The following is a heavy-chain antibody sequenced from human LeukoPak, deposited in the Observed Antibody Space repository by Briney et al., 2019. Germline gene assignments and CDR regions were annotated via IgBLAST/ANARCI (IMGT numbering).Heavy chain of an antibody. J-gene: IGHJ4*02. CDR2: ISPDSNYK. Sequence: AGESLRLSCAASGFTFSTYSMNWLRLAPGKGLEWVSSISPDSNYKYYVDSVKGRFTISRDNAKSSLCLQMNSLRAEDTAVYYCVRGGYRGFDYEYWGQGTLVTGSS. CDR3: VRGGYRGFDYEY. CDR1: GFTFSTYS. V-gene: IGHV3-21*01. D-gene: IGHD5-12*01.